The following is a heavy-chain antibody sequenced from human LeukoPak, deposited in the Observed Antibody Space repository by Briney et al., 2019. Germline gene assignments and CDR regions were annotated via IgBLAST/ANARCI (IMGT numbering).Heavy chain of an antibody. V-gene: IGHV1-2*04. Sequence: ASVKVSCKASGYTFTGYYMHRVRQAPGQGLEWMGWINPNSGGTNYAQKFQGWVTMTRDTSISTAYMELSRLRSDDTAVYCCARDFLGAAAGTGAAFDIWGQGTMVTVSS. CDR1: GYTFTGYY. D-gene: IGHD6-13*01. J-gene: IGHJ3*02. CDR2: INPNSGGT. CDR3: ARDFLGAAAGTGAAFDI.